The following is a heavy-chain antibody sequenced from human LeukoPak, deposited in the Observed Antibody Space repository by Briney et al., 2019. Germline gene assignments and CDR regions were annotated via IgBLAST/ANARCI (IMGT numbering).Heavy chain of an antibody. V-gene: IGHV3-30*04. CDR1: GFTFSNYA. CDR3: AKDRGSGWYFDY. J-gene: IGHJ4*02. D-gene: IGHD6-19*01. CDR2: ISYDDTNK. Sequence: GGSLRLSCAASGFTFSNYALHWVRQAPGKGLEWVAVISYDDTNKYYADSVKGRFTISRDNSKNTLYLQMNSLRAEDTAVYYCAKDRGSGWYFDYWGQGTLVTVSS.